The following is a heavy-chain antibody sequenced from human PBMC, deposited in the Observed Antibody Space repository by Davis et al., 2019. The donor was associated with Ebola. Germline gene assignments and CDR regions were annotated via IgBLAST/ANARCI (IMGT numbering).Heavy chain of an antibody. CDR1: GFTVSSNY. V-gene: IGHV3-53*01. Sequence: GESLKISCAASGFTVSSNYMSWVRQAPGKGLEWVSVIYSGGSTYYADSVKGRFTISRDNSKNTLYLQMNSLRAEDTAVYYCARAQFPTTSDHWGQGTLVIVSS. D-gene: IGHD1-1*01. CDR2: IYSGGST. J-gene: IGHJ4*02. CDR3: ARAQFPTTSDH.